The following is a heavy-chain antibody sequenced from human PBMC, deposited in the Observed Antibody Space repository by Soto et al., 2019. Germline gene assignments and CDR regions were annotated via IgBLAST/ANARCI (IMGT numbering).Heavy chain of an antibody. CDR3: ARADCSSTSCYSPDAFDI. CDR1: GYTFTSYG. CDR2: ISAYNGNT. J-gene: IGHJ3*02. V-gene: IGHV1-18*01. Sequence: QVQLVQSGAEVKKPGASVKVSCKASGYTFTSYGISWVRQAPGQGLEWMGWISAYNGNTNYAQKLQGRVTMTTDTSTSIAYMELRSLRSDDTAVYYCARADCSSTSCYSPDAFDIWGQGTMVTVSS. D-gene: IGHD2-2*01.